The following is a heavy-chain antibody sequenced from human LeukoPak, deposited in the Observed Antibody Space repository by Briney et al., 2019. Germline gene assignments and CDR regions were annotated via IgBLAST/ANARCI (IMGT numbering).Heavy chain of an antibody. V-gene: IGHV4-59*01. CDR3: ARGFKEDDFWSGYPFYNWFDP. CDR2: IYYSGST. Sequence: SETLSLTCTVSGGSISSYYWSWIRQPPGKGLEWIGCIYYSGSTKYNPSLKSRVTISADTSKNQFFLKLSSVTAADTAVYYCARGFKEDDFWSGYPFYNWFDPWGRGTLVTVSS. D-gene: IGHD3-3*01. CDR1: GGSISSYY. J-gene: IGHJ5*02.